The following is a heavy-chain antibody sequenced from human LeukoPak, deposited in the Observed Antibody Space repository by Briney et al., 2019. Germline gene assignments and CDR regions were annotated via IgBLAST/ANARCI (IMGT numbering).Heavy chain of an antibody. V-gene: IGHV3-48*01. D-gene: IGHD4-23*01. Sequence: GGSLRLSCAAPPLTFSSYDMNWVRQAPGKGLEWVSFISSSSGTIYYAESVRGRFTISRDNAKNSLYLQMNSVRVEDTGVYYCARDDGGNFNDAFDIWGQGTMVAVSS. J-gene: IGHJ3*02. CDR1: PLTFSSYD. CDR3: ARDDGGNFNDAFDI. CDR2: ISSSSGTI.